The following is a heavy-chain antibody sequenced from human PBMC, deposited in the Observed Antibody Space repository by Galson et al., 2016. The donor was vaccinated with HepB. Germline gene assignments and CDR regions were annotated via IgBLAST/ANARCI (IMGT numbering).Heavy chain of an antibody. CDR3: AREPSIGVGTTYGLDV. CDR1: GFTFSTSA. CDR2: LSYSGGDT. J-gene: IGHJ6*02. D-gene: IGHD5-12*01. V-gene: IGHV3-23*01. Sequence: SLRLSCAASGFTFSTSAMSWVRQAPGKGLDWVSALSYSGGDTYHAESVKGRFTISRDNSKTTLYLQMNSLRADDTAVYYCAREPSIGVGTTYGLDVWGQGTTVTVSS.